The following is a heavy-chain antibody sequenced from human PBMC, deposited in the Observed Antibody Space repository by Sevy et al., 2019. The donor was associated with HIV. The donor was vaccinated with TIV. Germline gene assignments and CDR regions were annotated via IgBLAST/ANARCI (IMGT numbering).Heavy chain of an antibody. J-gene: IGHJ4*02. CDR1: GDSINTYY. CDR3: ARLRWDLVVVPGATPGCYFDS. V-gene: IGHV4-59*08. Sequence: ETLSLTFTVSGDSINTYYWSWIRQPPGKGLEWIGYVSHSGNTNYNPSLKSRVSMSVDTSTNQFSLKVKSVTTADTAVYYCARLRWDLVVVPGATPGCYFDSWGQGTLVTVSS. D-gene: IGHD2-2*02. CDR2: VSHSGNT.